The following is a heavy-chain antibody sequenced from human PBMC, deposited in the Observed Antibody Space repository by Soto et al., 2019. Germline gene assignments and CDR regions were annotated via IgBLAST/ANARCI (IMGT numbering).Heavy chain of an antibody. CDR1: VFTVSSNY. D-gene: IGHD2-15*01. J-gene: IGHJ5*02. CDR2: IYSGGST. CDR3: AIYASTDPYCSGGSCYSGFDP. V-gene: IGHV3-53*01. Sequence: GYLPLSCESSVFTVSSNYMSLVRQALGKGLEWVSVIYSGGSTYYADSVKGRFTISRDNYKNTLYIQMNSLRAEDTTVYYCAIYASTDPYCSGGSCYSGFDPCGQGTLVTVSS.